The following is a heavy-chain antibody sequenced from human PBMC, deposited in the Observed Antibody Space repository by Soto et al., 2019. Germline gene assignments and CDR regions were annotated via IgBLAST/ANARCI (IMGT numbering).Heavy chain of an antibody. J-gene: IGHJ6*02. CDR3: ATDARATYGMDV. V-gene: IGHV3-23*01. CDR2: ISGNGGTT. CDR1: GFTFSSYA. Sequence: EVQLLESGGGLVQPGGSLRLSCAASGFTFSSYAMSWVRQAPGKGLEWVSTISGNGGTTYYAESVKGRFTISRDNSKNTLYLKMNSLRAAATAVYYCATDARATYGMDVWGQGTTVTVSS.